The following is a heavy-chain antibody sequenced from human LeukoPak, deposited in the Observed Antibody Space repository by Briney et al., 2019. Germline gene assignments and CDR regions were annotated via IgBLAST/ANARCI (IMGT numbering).Heavy chain of an antibody. CDR2: FSYSGSP. Sequence: SETLSLTCTVSGGSISSTSYYWGWIRQPPGKGLEWIGSFSYSGSPYYNPSLKSRVTISVDTSKNQFSLKMSSVTAADTAVYYCARPLTGYSNNLVHWGKGTLVTVSS. CDR1: GGSISSTSYY. CDR3: ARPLTGYSNNLVH. V-gene: IGHV4-39*01. D-gene: IGHD4-11*01. J-gene: IGHJ5*02.